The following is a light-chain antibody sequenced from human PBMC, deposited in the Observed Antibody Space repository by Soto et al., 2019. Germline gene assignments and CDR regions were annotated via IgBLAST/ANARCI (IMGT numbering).Light chain of an antibody. CDR1: SSDVGGYNY. CDR2: DVS. Sequence: QSVLTQPASVSGSPGQSITISCTGTSSDVGGYNYVSWYQQHPGKAPKLMIYDVSYWPSGVSNRFSGSKSGNTASLTISGLQAEDEADYYCTSYTSRSTVLFGGVTKVTVL. V-gene: IGLV2-14*01. CDR3: TSYTSRSTVL. J-gene: IGLJ2*01.